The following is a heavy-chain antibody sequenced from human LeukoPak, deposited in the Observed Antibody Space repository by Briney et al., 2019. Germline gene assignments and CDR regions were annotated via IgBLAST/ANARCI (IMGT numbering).Heavy chain of an antibody. D-gene: IGHD3-22*01. V-gene: IGHV4-30-4*01. Sequence: SQTLSLTCTVSGGSISSGDSYWSWIRQPPGKGLEWIGYIYSSGSTYYNPSLKSRVTISVDTSKNQFSLKLSSVTAADTAVYYCARVWSLYYYDSSGYHYGMDVWGQGTTVTVSS. CDR3: ARVWSLYYYDSSGYHYGMDV. CDR1: GGSISSGDSY. CDR2: IYSSGST. J-gene: IGHJ6*02.